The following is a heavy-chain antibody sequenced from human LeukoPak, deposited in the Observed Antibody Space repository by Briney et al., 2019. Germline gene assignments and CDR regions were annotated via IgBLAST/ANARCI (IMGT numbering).Heavy chain of an antibody. CDR3: ARTWFEVRRGVAEALLQP. CDR1: GFTLIDHF. Sequence: GGSLRLSFEASGFTLIDHFMHWVRQAPGKGLVGDSRINSDGRNTRYAGTVKGRFTISRDNAKNTVYLQMNSLRAEDTAVYFCARTWFEVRRGVAEALLQPWGQGILVTVSS. CDR2: INSDGRNT. J-gene: IGHJ5*02. V-gene: IGHV3-74*01. D-gene: IGHD3-10*01.